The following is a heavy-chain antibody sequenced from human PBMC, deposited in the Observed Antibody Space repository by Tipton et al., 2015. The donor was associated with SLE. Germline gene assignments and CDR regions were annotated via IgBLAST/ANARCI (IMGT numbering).Heavy chain of an antibody. J-gene: IGHJ4*02. Sequence: TLSLTCQVSGGSINSHYWSWIRQPPGKGLEWIGYIYYTGSTDYNPSLNSRVTISVDASKNQLPLNLNSVTAADTAVYYCARHYTIFEHWGQGTLVTVSS. CDR3: ARHYTIFEH. D-gene: IGHD3-3*01. CDR1: GGSINSHY. CDR2: IYYTGST. V-gene: IGHV4-59*08.